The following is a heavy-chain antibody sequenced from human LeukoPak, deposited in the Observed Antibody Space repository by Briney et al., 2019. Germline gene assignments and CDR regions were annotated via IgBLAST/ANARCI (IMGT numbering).Heavy chain of an antibody. CDR2: IIPILGIA. Sequence: GASVKVSCKASGGTFSSYAISWVRQAPGQGLEWMGRIIPILGIANYAQKFQGRVTITADKSTSTAYMELSSLRSEDTAVYYCASYGSGSYSDYWGQGTLVTVSS. CDR3: ASYGSGSYSDY. CDR1: GGTFSSYA. J-gene: IGHJ4*02. D-gene: IGHD3-10*01. V-gene: IGHV1-69*04.